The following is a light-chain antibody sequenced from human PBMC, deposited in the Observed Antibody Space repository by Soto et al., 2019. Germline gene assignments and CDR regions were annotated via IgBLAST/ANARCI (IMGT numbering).Light chain of an antibody. V-gene: IGLV2-11*01. CDR1: SSDVGAYNY. CDR2: DVS. Sequence: QSALTQPRSVSGSPGQSVTISCTGTSSDVGAYNYVSWYQHHPGKAPKVMIYDVSERPSGVPDRFSGSKSDNKASLTISGLQAEDEADYYCCSYAGSYSSLFGGGTKLTVL. CDR3: CSYAGSYSSL. J-gene: IGLJ3*02.